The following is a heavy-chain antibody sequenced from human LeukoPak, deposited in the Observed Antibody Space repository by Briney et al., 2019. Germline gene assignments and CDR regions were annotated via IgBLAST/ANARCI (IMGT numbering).Heavy chain of an antibody. V-gene: IGHV3-48*01. D-gene: IGHD3-3*01. CDR3: ARSPNPRFTTFDP. J-gene: IGHJ5*02. CDR2: ISSSSSTI. CDR1: GFTFSSYS. Sequence: PGGSLRLSCAASGFTFSSYSMNWVRQAPEKGLEWVSYISSSSSTIYYADSVKGRFTISRDNAKNSLCLQMNSLRAEDTAVYYCARSPNPRFTTFDPWGQGTLVTVSS.